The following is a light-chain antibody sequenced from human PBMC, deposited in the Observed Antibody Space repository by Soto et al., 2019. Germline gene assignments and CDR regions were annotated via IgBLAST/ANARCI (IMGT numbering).Light chain of an antibody. V-gene: IGKV3-15*01. CDR3: HQYNNWPPWT. J-gene: IGKJ1*01. CDR1: QTVFSN. Sequence: EIVMTQSPATLSVSPGERATLSCRASQTVFSNLAWYQQKPGQAPRLLIYGASTRATGTPGRFSGSGSGTEFTLTISSLQSEDFALYYCHQYNNWPPWTFGQGTKVEI. CDR2: GAS.